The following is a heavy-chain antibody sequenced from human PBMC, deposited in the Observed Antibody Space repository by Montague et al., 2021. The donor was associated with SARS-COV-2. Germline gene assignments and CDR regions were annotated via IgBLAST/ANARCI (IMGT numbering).Heavy chain of an antibody. CDR1: GGSISSSNYY. J-gene: IGHJ6*02. CDR2: MCYGGST. V-gene: IGHV4-39*07. Sequence: SETLSLTCTVSGGSISSSNYYWGWIRQPPGKGLEWIGNMCYGGSTYYNPSLKSRVTISIDTSKNQFSLKLSSVTAADTAVYYCARDDIVLQGVTKGMDVWGQGTTVTVSS. D-gene: IGHD3-10*01. CDR3: ARDDIVLQGVTKGMDV.